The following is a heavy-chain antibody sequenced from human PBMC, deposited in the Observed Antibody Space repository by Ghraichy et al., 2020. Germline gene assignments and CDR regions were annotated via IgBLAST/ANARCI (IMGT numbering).Heavy chain of an antibody. CDR3: VKGTHAPYDYYELVFYGMDV. CDR2: ISGDGGRS. Sequence: GESLRLSCVASRFTFADYAMHWVRQVPGKGLQWVSVISGDGGRSFYTDSVRGRFTISRDNSKNSLHLQMNSLTMEDSGLYYCVKGTHAPYDYYELVFYGMDVWGQGTTVTVSS. V-gene: IGHV3-43*02. D-gene: IGHD3-16*01. J-gene: IGHJ6*02. CDR1: RFTFADYA.